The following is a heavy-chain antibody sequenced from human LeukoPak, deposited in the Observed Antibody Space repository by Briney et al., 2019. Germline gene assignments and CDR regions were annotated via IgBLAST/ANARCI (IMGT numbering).Heavy chain of an antibody. Sequence: GASLKISCKGSGSSFATYWIAWVRQMPGKGLEWMGIIYPSDSDIRYSPSFQGQVTISGDKSINTAYLQWGSLKASDTAMYYCARPVVPSAMNAFNIWGQGTMVTVSS. J-gene: IGHJ3*02. CDR1: GSSFATYW. CDR3: ARPVVPSAMNAFNI. V-gene: IGHV5-51*01. CDR2: IYPSDSDI. D-gene: IGHD2-2*01.